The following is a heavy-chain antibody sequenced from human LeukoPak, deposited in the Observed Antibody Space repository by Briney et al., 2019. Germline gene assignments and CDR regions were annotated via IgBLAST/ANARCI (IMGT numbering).Heavy chain of an antibody. J-gene: IGHJ5*01. Sequence: ASVKVSCKAPGYTFTSYYMHWVRQAPGQGLEWMGIINPSGGITTYTQKFQGRVTMTRDTSTSTVYMELYSLRSEDTAIYYCARATAAAGTSWFDSWGQGTLVTVSS. V-gene: IGHV1-46*01. CDR1: GYTFTSYY. D-gene: IGHD6-13*01. CDR3: ARATAAAGTSWFDS. CDR2: INPSGGIT.